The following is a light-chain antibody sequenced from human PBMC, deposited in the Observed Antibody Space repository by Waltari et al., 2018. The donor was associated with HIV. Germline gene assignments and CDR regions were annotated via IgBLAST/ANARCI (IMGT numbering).Light chain of an antibody. J-gene: IGLJ2*01. CDR1: SPTIGAGYD. V-gene: IGLV1-40*01. Sequence: QSVLTQPPSVSGAPGQRVTIPCTGSSPTIGAGYDVHWYQQRPGTAPKPLIYGNSTRPSGVPDRFSGSKSGTSASLAITGLQAEDEADYYCQSYDSSLSGSVFGGGTKLTVL. CDR2: GNS. CDR3: QSYDSSLSGSV.